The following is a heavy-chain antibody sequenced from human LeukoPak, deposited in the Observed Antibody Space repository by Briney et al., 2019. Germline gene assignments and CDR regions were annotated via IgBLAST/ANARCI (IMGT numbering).Heavy chain of an antibody. CDR1: GGSIGITNY. Sequence: SETLSLTCGVPGGSIGITNYWSWVRQAPGKGLEWIGEISHSGTTNYNPSLRSRVTMFLDRANNQFSLSLTSVTAADSAVYYCTRENRPFCPFAYCGQGVLVTVSS. CDR2: ISHSGTT. V-gene: IGHV4-4*02. J-gene: IGHJ4*02. D-gene: IGHD2/OR15-2a*01. CDR3: TRENRPFCPFAY.